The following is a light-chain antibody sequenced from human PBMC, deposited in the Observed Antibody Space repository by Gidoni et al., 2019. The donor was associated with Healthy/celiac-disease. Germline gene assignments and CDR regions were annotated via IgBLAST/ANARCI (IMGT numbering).Light chain of an antibody. Sequence: DIVMTQSPDSLAMSLGERATINCESSQSVLYSSNNKNYLAWYQQKPGQPPKLLIYWASTRESGVPDRFSGSGSGTDFTLTISSLQAEDVAFYYCQQYYSPPLTFGGGTKVEIK. J-gene: IGKJ4*01. CDR3: QQYYSPPLT. V-gene: IGKV4-1*01. CDR1: QSVLYSSNNKNY. CDR2: WAS.